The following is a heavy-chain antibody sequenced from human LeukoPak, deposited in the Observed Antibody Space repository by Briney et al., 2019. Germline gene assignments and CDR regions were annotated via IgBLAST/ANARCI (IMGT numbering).Heavy chain of an antibody. V-gene: IGHV1-18*01. CDR3: ARGRSIVIAVAGPPDY. Sequence: ASVKVSCEASGYTFTSYGISWVRQAPGQGLEWMGWISAYNGNTNYAQKLQGRVTMTTDTSTSTAYMELRSLRSDDTAVYYCARGRSIVIAVAGPPDYWGQGTLVTVSS. CDR2: ISAYNGNT. CDR1: GYTFTSYG. J-gene: IGHJ4*02. D-gene: IGHD6-19*01.